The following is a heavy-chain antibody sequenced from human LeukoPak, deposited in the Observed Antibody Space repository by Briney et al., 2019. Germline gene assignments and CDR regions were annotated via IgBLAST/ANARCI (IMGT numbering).Heavy chain of an antibody. J-gene: IGHJ4*02. CDR3: ARAKVWRELRGSLDY. CDR2: ISSSSSYI. D-gene: IGHD1-26*01. V-gene: IGHV3-21*01. Sequence: GGSLRLSCAASGFTFSSYSMNWVRQAPGKGLEWVSSISSSSSYIYYADSVKGRFTISRNNAKNSLYLQMNSLRAEDTAVYYCARAKVWRELRGSLDYWGQGTLVTVSS. CDR1: GFTFSSYS.